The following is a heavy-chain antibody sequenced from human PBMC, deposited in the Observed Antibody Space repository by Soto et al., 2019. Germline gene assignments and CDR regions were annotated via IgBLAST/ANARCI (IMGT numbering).Heavy chain of an antibody. CDR3: ARLAAAGKVDYYYYYGMGV. CDR1: GYTFTSYG. V-gene: IGHV1-18*04. Sequence: ASVKVSCKASGYTFTSYGISWVRQAPGQGLEWMGWISAYNGNTNYAQKLQGRVTMTTDTSTSTAYMELRSLRSDDTAVYYCARLAAAGKVDYYYYYGMGVWGQGTTVTVSS. J-gene: IGHJ6*02. CDR2: ISAYNGNT. D-gene: IGHD6-13*01.